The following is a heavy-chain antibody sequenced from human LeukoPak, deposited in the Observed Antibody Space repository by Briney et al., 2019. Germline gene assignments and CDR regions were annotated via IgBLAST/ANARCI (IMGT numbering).Heavy chain of an antibody. Sequence: PGGSLRLSCVASGFTFSAYAMHWVRQAPGKGLEWVAIISYDGNNEYYADSVKGRFTISRDNSKNTLYLQMNSLRAEDTAVYYCAKDKYNFWSGSNYYYMDVWGKGTTVTVSS. J-gene: IGHJ6*03. V-gene: IGHV3-30-3*01. D-gene: IGHD3-3*01. CDR3: AKDKYNFWSGSNYYYMDV. CDR2: ISYDGNNE. CDR1: GFTFSAYA.